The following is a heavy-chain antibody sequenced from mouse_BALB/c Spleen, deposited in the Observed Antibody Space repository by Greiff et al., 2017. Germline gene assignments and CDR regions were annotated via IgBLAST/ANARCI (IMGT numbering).Heavy chain of an antibody. Sequence: DVMLVESGGGLVQPGGSLKLSCAASGFTFSSYTMSWVRQTPEKRLEWVAYISNGGGSTYYPDTVKGRFTISRDNAKNTLYLQMSSLKSEDTAMYYCARDTTVVAHWYFDVWGAGTTVTVSS. CDR1: GFTFSSYT. D-gene: IGHD1-1*01. CDR2: ISNGGGST. CDR3: ARDTTVVAHWYFDV. V-gene: IGHV5-12-2*01. J-gene: IGHJ1*01.